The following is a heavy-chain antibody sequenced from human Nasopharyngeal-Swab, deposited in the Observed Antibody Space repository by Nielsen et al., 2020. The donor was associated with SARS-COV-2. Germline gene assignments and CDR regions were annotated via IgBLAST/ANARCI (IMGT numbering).Heavy chain of an antibody. D-gene: IGHD3-22*01. CDR2: IYYSGST. Sequence: WIRQHPGKGLEWIGYIYYSGSTNYNPSLKSRVTISVDTSKNQFSLKLSSVTAADTAVYYCARDYYDSSGYYGGFDPWGQGTLVTVSS. V-gene: IGHV4-30-4*06. CDR3: ARDYYDSSGYYGGFDP. J-gene: IGHJ5*02.